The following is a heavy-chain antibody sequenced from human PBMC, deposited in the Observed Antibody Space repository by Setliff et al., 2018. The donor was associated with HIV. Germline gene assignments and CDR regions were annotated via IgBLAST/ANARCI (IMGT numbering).Heavy chain of an antibody. CDR1: GGAFSGYY. J-gene: IGHJ6*03. Sequence: SETLSLTCAVYGGAFSGYYWSWIRQPPGKGLEWIGEINHSGSTNYNPSLKSRVTISVDTSKNQFSLKLSSVTAADTAVYYCARGRGYSYGYKYYYYMDVWGKGTTVTVSS. CDR3: ARGRGYSYGYKYYYYMDV. CDR2: INHSGST. V-gene: IGHV4-34*01. D-gene: IGHD5-18*01.